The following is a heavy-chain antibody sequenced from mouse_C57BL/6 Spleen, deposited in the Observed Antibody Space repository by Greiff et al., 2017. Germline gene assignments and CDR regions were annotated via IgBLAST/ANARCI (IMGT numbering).Heavy chain of an antibody. V-gene: IGHV1-69*01. CDR1: GYTFTSYW. CDR2: IDPSDSYT. CDR3: GRGGYDEYYYDMGY. Sequence: QVQLQQPGAELVMPGASVKLSCKASGYTFTSYWMHWVKQRPGQGLEWIGEIDPSDSYTNYNQKFKSKSTLTVDKSSSTAYMQRSSLTSEDSSVYYCGRGGYDEYYYDMGYWGQGTSVTVSS. J-gene: IGHJ4*01. D-gene: IGHD2-2*01.